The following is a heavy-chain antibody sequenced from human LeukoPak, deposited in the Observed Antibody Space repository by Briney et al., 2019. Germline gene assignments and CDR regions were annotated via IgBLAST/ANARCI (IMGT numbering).Heavy chain of an antibody. V-gene: IGHV3-23*01. CDR2: ITGSGGNT. CDR3: AKESPVAATGRSWFDP. J-gene: IGHJ5*02. CDR1: GLTFSSYA. Sequence: GGSLRLSCAASGLTFSSYAMSWVRQAPGKGLEWVSTITGSGGNTYYADSVKGRFTISRDNSKNTLYLQMNSLRAEDTAIYYCAKESPVAATGRSWFDPWGQGTLVTVSS. D-gene: IGHD6-13*01.